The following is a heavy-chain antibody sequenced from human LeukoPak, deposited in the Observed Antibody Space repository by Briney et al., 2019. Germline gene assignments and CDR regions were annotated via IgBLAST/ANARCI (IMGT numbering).Heavy chain of an antibody. V-gene: IGHV3-23*01. CDR1: GFPFSSYW. CDR3: AKNTSMIVF. J-gene: IGHJ4*02. Sequence: GSLRLSCVASGFPFSSYWMTWVRQAPGKGLEWVSAINGHDGTTYYADSVKGRFTISRDNSLGTAYLVMNNLRTEDTAVYYCAKNTSMIVFWGQGTLVTVSS. CDR2: INGHDGTT. D-gene: IGHD3-22*01.